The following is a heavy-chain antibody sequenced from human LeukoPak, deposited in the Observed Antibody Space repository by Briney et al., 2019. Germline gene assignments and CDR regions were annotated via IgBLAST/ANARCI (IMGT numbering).Heavy chain of an antibody. CDR2: MNPNSGNT. CDR1: GYTFKNYD. Sequence: ASVKVSXKASGYTFKNYDINWVRQATGQGLEWMGWMNPNSGNTGFAQEFQDRVSMTGDTSINTAYMELTSLRSGDTAVYYCARATPGGLHGYSFDYWGQGTVVTVYS. V-gene: IGHV1-8*02. CDR3: ARATPGGLHGYSFDY. D-gene: IGHD5-24*01. J-gene: IGHJ4*02.